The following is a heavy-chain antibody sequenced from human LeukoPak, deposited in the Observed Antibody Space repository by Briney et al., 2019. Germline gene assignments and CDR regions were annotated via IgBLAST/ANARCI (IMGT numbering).Heavy chain of an antibody. CDR3: ARDNADYASGGDWFDP. V-gene: IGHV4-59*01. Sequence: PSETLSLTCTVSGGSISGYYWTWIRQPPGKGLEWIGYVYRSGGTSYNPSLKSRVTIAVDTSKNQFSLKLTSVTAADTAVYYCARDNADYASGGDWFDPWGQGTLVTVSS. D-gene: IGHD3-10*01. CDR2: VYRSGGT. CDR1: GGSISGYY. J-gene: IGHJ5*02.